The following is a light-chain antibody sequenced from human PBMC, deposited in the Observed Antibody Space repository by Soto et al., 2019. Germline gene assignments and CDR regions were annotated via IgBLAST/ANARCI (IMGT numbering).Light chain of an antibody. CDR1: SSNIGAGYD. Sequence: QSVLTQPPSVSGAPGQRVTISCTGSSSNIGAGYDVHWYQQLPGTAPKLLIFAYSSRPSGVPDRFSGSRSATSASLAITGLQAEDEADYYCISHTTSSTWVFGGGTKLTVL. V-gene: IGLV1-40*01. CDR3: ISHTTSSTWV. CDR2: AYS. J-gene: IGLJ3*02.